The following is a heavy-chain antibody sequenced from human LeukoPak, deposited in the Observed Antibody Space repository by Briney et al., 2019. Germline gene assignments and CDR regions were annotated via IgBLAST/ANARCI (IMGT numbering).Heavy chain of an antibody. CDR3: AKASAMIVVVSKHFDY. CDR2: IYHSGST. V-gene: IGHV4-4*02. Sequence: SETLSLTCAVSGGSISSSNWWSWVRQPPGKGLEWIGEIYHSGSTNYNPSLKSRVTISVDKSKNQFSLKLSSVTAADTAVYYCAKASAMIVVVSKHFDYWGQGTLVTVSS. CDR1: GGSISSSNW. D-gene: IGHD3-22*01. J-gene: IGHJ4*02.